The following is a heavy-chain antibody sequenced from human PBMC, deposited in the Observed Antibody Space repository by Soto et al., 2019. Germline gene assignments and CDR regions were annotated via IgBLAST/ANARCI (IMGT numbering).Heavy chain of an antibody. V-gene: IGHV4-31*03. J-gene: IGHJ6*02. D-gene: IGHD6-19*01. Sequence: SETLSLTCTVSGGSISSGGYYWSWIRQHPGKGLEWIGYIYYSGSTYYNPSLKSRVTISVDTSKNQFSLKLSSVTAADTAVYYCARDRASGSGYYYGMDVWGQGATVTVSS. CDR1: GGSISSGGYY. CDR2: IYYSGST. CDR3: ARDRASGSGYYYGMDV.